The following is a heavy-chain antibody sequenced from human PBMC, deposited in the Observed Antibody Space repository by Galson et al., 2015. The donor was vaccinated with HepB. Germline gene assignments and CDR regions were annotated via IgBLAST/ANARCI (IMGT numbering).Heavy chain of an antibody. V-gene: IGHV3-30*04. CDR3: ARGAAHYYDSSGYYFSPRTYYYYGMDV. CDR2: ISYDGSNK. CDR1: GFTFSSYA. Sequence: SLRLSCAASGFTFSSYAMHWVRQAPGKGLEWVAVISYDGSNKYYADSVKGRFTISRDNSKNTLYLQMNSLRSEDTAVYYCARGAAHYYDSSGYYFSPRTYYYYGMDVWGQGTTVTVSS. D-gene: IGHD3-22*01. J-gene: IGHJ6*02.